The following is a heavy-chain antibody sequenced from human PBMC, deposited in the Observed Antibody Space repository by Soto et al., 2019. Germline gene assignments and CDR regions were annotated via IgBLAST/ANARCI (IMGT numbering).Heavy chain of an antibody. J-gene: IGHJ6*02. Sequence: GGSLRLSCAASGFTFSSYSMNWVRQAPGKGLEWVSSISSSSSYIYYADSVKGRFTISRDNAKNSLYLQMNSLRAEDTAVYYCARDFGYSSYDLNYGMDVWGQGTTVTVSS. CDR2: ISSSSSYI. CDR1: GFTFSSYS. V-gene: IGHV3-21*01. CDR3: ARDFGYSSYDLNYGMDV. D-gene: IGHD5-12*01.